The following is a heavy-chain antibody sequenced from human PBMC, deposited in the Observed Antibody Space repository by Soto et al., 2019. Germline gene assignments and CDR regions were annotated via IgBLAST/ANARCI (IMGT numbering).Heavy chain of an antibody. J-gene: IGHJ3*02. CDR3: AHCGRWRAFDI. Sequence: QITLKESGPTLVKPTQTLTLTCNFSGFSLSTSGVGVGWIRHPPGKALEWLALIYWADDKRYSPSLQSRLTISKDTSKDHVVVTMTNMDPVDTATYYCAHCGRWRAFDIWGQGTMVTVS. V-gene: IGHV2-5*02. CDR1: GFSLSTSGVG. CDR2: IYWADDK. D-gene: IGHD4-17*01.